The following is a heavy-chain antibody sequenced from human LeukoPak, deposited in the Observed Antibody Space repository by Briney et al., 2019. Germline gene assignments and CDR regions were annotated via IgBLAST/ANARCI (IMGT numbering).Heavy chain of an antibody. CDR3: ARAYYYDSSGPVRYAFDI. V-gene: IGHV4-4*02. CDR2: IYHSGTT. J-gene: IGHJ3*02. CDR1: GGSISSRNW. Sequence: SETLSLTCAVSGGSISSRNWWTWVRQPPGKGLEWIGEIYHSGTTNYNPSLKSRVTISVDKSKNQFSLKLISVTAADTAVYYCARAYYYDSSGPVRYAFDIWGQGTMVTVSS. D-gene: IGHD3-22*01.